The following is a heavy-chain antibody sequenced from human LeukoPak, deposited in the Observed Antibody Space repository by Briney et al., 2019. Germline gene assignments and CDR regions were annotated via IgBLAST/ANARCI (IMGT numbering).Heavy chain of an antibody. J-gene: IGHJ4*02. CDR2: TYYRSKWYY. D-gene: IGHD2-21*02. CDR1: GDSVSSNSVA. Sequence: SQTLSLTCAISGDSVSSNSVAWNWIRQSPSRGLEWLGRTYYRSKWYYDYAVSVKSRVTINPDTSKNHFSLQLNSVTPEDTAVYYCARGTAIEFDYWGQGTLVTVSS. V-gene: IGHV6-1*01. CDR3: ARGTAIEFDY.